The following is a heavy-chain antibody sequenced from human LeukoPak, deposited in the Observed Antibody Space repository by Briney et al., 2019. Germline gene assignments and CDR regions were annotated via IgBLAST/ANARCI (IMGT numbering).Heavy chain of an antibody. J-gene: IGHJ3*02. V-gene: IGHV4-39*07. D-gene: IGHD5-12*01. CDR1: GGSISSSSYY. CDR2: IYYSGST. Sequence: PSETLSLTCTVSGGSISSSSYYWGWIRQPPGKGLEWIGSIYYSGSTYYNPSLKSRVTISVDTSKNQFSLKLSAVTAADTAVYYCATANWVVATRGAFDIWGQGTMVTVSS. CDR3: ATANWVVATRGAFDI.